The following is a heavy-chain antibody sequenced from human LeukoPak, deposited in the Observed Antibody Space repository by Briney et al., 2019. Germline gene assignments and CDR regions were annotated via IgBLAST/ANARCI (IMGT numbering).Heavy chain of an antibody. Sequence: PSETLSLTCTVSGGSISSSSYYWGWIRQPPGKGLEWIGSIYYSGSIYYNPCLKSPVTISVDTSKNQFSLKLSSVHAAHTAVYYCAGPSCGGDCYSGFDYWGQGTLVTVSS. V-gene: IGHV4-39*01. D-gene: IGHD2-21*01. CDR3: AGPSCGGDCYSGFDY. CDR1: GGSISSSSYY. CDR2: IYYSGSI. J-gene: IGHJ4*02.